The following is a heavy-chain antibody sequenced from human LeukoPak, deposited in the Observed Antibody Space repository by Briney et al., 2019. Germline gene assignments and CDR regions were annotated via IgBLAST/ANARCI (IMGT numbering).Heavy chain of an antibody. CDR3: ASLTPPDYYDSSGPRDY. Sequence: SETLSLTCTVSGGSVSSGSYYWSWIRQPPGKGLEWIGYIYYSGSTNYNPSLKRRVTISVDTSKNQFSLKLSSVTAAGTAVYYCASLTPPDYYDSSGPRDYWGQGTLVTVSS. D-gene: IGHD3-22*01. V-gene: IGHV4-61*01. J-gene: IGHJ4*02. CDR1: GGSVSSGSYY. CDR2: IYYSGST.